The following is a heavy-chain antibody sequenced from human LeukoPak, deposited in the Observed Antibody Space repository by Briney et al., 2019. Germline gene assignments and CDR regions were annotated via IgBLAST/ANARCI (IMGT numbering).Heavy chain of an antibody. CDR3: ARYYYGSGSYPY. CDR2: INHSGGT. CDR1: GGSFNDYY. V-gene: IGHV4-34*01. Sequence: SETLSLTCAVYGGSFNDYYWNWIRQPPGKGLEWIGEINHSGGTNYNPSLKSRVTISVDTSKNQFSLKLSSVTAADTAVYYCARYYYGSGSYPYWGQGTLVTVSS. D-gene: IGHD3-10*01. J-gene: IGHJ4*02.